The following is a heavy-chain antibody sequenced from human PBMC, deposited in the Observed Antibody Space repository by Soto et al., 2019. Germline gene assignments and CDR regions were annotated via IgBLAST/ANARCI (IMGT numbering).Heavy chain of an antibody. CDR2: IIANYEAA. D-gene: IGHD4-17*01. CDR3: ARYWNAGTLYGAFDI. Sequence: QVQLVQSGAEVRKPRSSVKVSCEASGGSFNNYVISWLRQAPGQGLEWMGGIIANYEAANYAQKFRGRLTITADKATNTAYMELNSLRPEDTATYYCARYWNAGTLYGAFDIWGQGTTVIVS. J-gene: IGHJ3*02. CDR1: GGSFNNYV. V-gene: IGHV1-69*06.